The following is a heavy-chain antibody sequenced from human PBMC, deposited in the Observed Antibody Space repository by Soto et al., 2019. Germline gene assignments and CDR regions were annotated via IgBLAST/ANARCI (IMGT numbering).Heavy chain of an antibody. Sequence: ASVKVSYKASGGTFSSYAISWVRQAPGQGLEWMGRIIPILGIANYAQKFQGRVTITADKSTSTAYMELSSLRSEDTAVYYCARDITYYYDSSGDYWGQGTLVTVSS. CDR1: GGTFSSYA. V-gene: IGHV1-69*04. CDR3: ARDITYYYDSSGDY. CDR2: IIPILGIA. D-gene: IGHD3-22*01. J-gene: IGHJ4*02.